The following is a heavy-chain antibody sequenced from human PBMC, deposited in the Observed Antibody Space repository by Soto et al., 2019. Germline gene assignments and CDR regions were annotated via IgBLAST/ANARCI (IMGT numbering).Heavy chain of an antibody. D-gene: IGHD3-3*01. CDR1: GGTFTSYA. J-gene: IGHJ6*02. CDR2: IIPTFGTA. Sequence: GASVKVSCKASGGTFTSYAISWVRQAPGQGLEWMGGIIPTFGTANYAQKFQGRVTITADESTSTAYMELSSLRSEDTAVYYCARDPGAIFGSFARGMGVWRQGTTVP. CDR3: ARDPGAIFGSFARGMGV. V-gene: IGHV1-69*13.